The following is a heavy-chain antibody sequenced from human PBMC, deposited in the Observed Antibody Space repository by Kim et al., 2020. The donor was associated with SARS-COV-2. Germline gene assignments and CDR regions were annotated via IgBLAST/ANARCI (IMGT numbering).Heavy chain of an antibody. D-gene: IGHD6-13*01. CDR3: ARGRYSSSWYGGSGWFDP. CDR1: GGSFSGYY. Sequence: SETLSLTCAVYGGSFSGYYWSWIRQPPGKGLEWIGEINHSGSTNYNPSLKGRVTISVDTSKNQFSLKLSSVTAADTAVYYCARGRYSSSWYGGSGWFDP. J-gene: IGHJ5*02. CDR2: INHSGST. V-gene: IGHV4-34*01.